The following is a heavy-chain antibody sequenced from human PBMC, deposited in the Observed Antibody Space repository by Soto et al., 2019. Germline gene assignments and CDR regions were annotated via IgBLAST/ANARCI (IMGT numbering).Heavy chain of an antibody. CDR2: ISSSSSTI. Sequence: GGSLRLSCAASGFTFITYSMNWVRQAPGKGLEWVSYISSSSSTIHYADSVKGRFTISRDNAKNSLYLQMNSLRAEDTAIYYCARAPLNYDGSGYLFDYWGQGSLVTGSS. D-gene: IGHD3-22*01. J-gene: IGHJ4*02. CDR3: ARAPLNYDGSGYLFDY. V-gene: IGHV3-48*01. CDR1: GFTFITYS.